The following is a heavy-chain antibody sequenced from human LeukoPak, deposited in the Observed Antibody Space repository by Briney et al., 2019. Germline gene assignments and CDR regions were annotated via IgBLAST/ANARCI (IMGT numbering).Heavy chain of an antibody. CDR1: GGTFSSYA. CDR2: IIPIFGTA. D-gene: IGHD3-3*01. CDR3: AATYYDFWSGYYRDFDY. J-gene: IGHJ4*02. V-gene: IGHV1-69*05. Sequence: SVKVSCKASGGTFSSYAISWVRQAPGQGLEWMGRIIPIFGTANYVQKFQGRVTITTDESTSTAYMELSSLRSEDTAVYYCAATYYDFWSGYYRDFDYWGQGTLVTVSS.